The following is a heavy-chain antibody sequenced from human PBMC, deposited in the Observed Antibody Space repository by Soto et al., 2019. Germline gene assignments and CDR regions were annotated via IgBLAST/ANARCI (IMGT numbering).Heavy chain of an antibody. J-gene: IGHJ5*02. CDR2: IYNSGYT. CDR1: AGSISNYY. CDR3: ERGGVSAARLFANWFYP. Sequence: SETLSLTCTVSAGSISNYYWSWIRQPPGKGLEWIGCIYNSGYTNYNPSLKSRVTISIDTSRNQFSLKLNSVTAADTAVFYCERGGVSAARLFANWFYPWGQGTLVTVSS. D-gene: IGHD6-6*01. V-gene: IGHV4-59*01.